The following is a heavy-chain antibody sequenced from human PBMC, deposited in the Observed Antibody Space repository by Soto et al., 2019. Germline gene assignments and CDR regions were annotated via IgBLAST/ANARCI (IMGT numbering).Heavy chain of an antibody. V-gene: IGHV1-3*01. CDR2: INAGNGNT. CDR3: ARDRVGYDFWSGSNYGMDV. CDR1: GSTFTSYA. J-gene: IGHJ6*02. Sequence: GASVKVSCKASGSTFTSYAMHWVRQAPGQRLEWMGWINAGNGNTKYSQKFQGRVTITRDTSASTAYMELSSLRSEDTAVYYCARDRVGYDFWSGSNYGMDVWGQGTTVTVSS. D-gene: IGHD3-3*01.